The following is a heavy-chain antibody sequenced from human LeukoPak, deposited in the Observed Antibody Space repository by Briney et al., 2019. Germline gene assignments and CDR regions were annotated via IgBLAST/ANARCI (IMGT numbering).Heavy chain of an antibody. CDR2: IYRGGST. J-gene: IGHJ4*02. V-gene: IGHV3-53*01. CDR1: GFSVSSNY. Sequence: SGGSLRLSCAASGFSVSSNYMSWIRQTPGKGLEWVSVIYRGGSTYYADSVKGRFTISRDNSKNTLYLQMNSLRAEDTAVYYCARDGFEVGSYGYDVDYWGQGTLVTVSS. D-gene: IGHD5-18*01. CDR3: ARDGFEVGSYGYDVDY.